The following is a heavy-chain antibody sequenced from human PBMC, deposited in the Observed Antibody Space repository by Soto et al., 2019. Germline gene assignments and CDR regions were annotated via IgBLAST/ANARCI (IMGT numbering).Heavy chain of an antibody. D-gene: IGHD3-3*01. J-gene: IGHJ4*02. CDR2: ISGSGGST. V-gene: IGHV3-23*01. Sequence: GGSLRLSCAASGFTFSSYAMSWVRQAPGKGLEWVSAISGSGGSTYYADSVKGRFTIARDNSKNTLYLQMNSLRAEDTAVYYCAKESITIFGVVMPRHFDYWGQGTLVTVSS. CDR3: AKESITIFGVVMPRHFDY. CDR1: GFTFSSYA.